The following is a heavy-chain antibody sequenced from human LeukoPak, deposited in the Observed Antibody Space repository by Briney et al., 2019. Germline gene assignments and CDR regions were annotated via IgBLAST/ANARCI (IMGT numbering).Heavy chain of an antibody. Sequence: GGSLRLPCAASGFTFSSYWMSWVRQAPGKGLEWVANIKQDGSEKYYVDSVKGRFTISRDNAKNSLYLQMNSLRAEDTAVYYCARDLTLLWFGELSRPKYFDYWGQGTLVTVSS. J-gene: IGHJ4*02. CDR3: ARDLTLLWFGELSRPKYFDY. D-gene: IGHD3-10*01. CDR2: IKQDGSEK. V-gene: IGHV3-7*01. CDR1: GFTFSSYW.